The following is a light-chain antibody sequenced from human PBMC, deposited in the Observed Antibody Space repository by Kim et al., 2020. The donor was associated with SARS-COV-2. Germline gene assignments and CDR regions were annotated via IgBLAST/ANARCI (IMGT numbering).Light chain of an antibody. CDR3: QQYNSWPPIT. Sequence: SPGERATLPCRASQSVSSHLGWYQQKPGQAPRLLIYDTSTRATGVPARFSGSGSGTEFTLTISSLQSEDLAVYYCQQYNSWPPITFGQGTRLGIK. J-gene: IGKJ5*01. CDR2: DTS. CDR1: QSVSSH. V-gene: IGKV3-15*01.